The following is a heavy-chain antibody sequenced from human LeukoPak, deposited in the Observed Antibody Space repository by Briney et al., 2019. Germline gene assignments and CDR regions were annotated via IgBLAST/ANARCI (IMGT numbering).Heavy chain of an antibody. CDR3: ARGSQGNWNYAHYYYYMDV. V-gene: IGHV3-74*01. D-gene: IGHD1-7*01. CDR1: GFTFSSYW. CDR2: INTDGSTT. Sequence: GGSLRLSCAASGFTFSSYWIHWVRQAPGKGLVWVSRINTDGSTTSYADSVKGRFTISRDNAKNTLYLQMNSLRAEDTAVYYCARGSQGNWNYAHYYYYMDVWGKGTTVTVSS. J-gene: IGHJ6*03.